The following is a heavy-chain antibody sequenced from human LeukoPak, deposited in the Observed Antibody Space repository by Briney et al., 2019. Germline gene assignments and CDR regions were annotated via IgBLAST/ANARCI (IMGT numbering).Heavy chain of an antibody. CDR1: GYSFINYW. V-gene: IGHV5-51*01. D-gene: IGHD5-24*01. Sequence: GESLKISCKGSGYSFINYWVAWVRQMPGKGLEWMGIIYPGDSDTRYSPSFQGQVTISADKSISTAYLQWSSLKASDTAMYYCASGRNGYSTDFDYWGQGTLVTVSS. CDR2: IYPGDSDT. CDR3: ASGRNGYSTDFDY. J-gene: IGHJ4*02.